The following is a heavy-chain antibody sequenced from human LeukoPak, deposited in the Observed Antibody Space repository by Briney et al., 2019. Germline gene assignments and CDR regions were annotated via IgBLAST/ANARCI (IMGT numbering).Heavy chain of an antibody. CDR2: IIPILGIA. V-gene: IGHV1-69*04. Sequence: ASVKVSCKASGGTFSSYAISWVRQAPGQGLEWMGRIIPILGIANYAQKFQGRVTITADKSTSTAYMELSSLRSEDTAVYYCARDQVAGKNNGFDPWGQGTLVTVSS. CDR3: ARDQVAGKNNGFDP. D-gene: IGHD5-12*01. CDR1: GGTFSSYA. J-gene: IGHJ5*02.